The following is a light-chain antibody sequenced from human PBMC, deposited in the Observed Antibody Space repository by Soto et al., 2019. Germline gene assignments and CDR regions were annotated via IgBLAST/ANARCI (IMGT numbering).Light chain of an antibody. J-gene: IGKJ4*01. Sequence: EIVMTQSPATLSVSPGERATLSCRASQSVSSNLAWYQQKPGQAPRLLIYGASTRATGIPARFSGSGSGTDFTLNISSLQSEDFAVYYCQQYNNWLTFGGGTKVEIK. V-gene: IGKV3-15*01. CDR2: GAS. CDR1: QSVSSN. CDR3: QQYNNWLT.